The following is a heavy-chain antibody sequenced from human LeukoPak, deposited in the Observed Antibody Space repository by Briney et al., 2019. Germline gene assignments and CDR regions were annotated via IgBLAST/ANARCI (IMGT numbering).Heavy chain of an antibody. CDR3: ARWVAAADP. CDR1: GYRFATYA. V-gene: IGHV7-4-1*02. J-gene: IGHJ5*02. D-gene: IGHD6-13*01. Sequence: ASVKVSCKTSGYRFATYAITWVRQAPGQGLEWMGWINTNTGQPAYAQGFTGRFVFSLDTSVTTAYLQITSLKTVDTAVYYCARWVAAADPWGQGTLVTVSS. CDR2: INTNTGQP.